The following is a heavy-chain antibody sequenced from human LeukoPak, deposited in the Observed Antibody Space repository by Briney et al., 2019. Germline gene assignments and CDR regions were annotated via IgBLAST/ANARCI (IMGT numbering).Heavy chain of an antibody. CDR1: GFTFSSYW. CDR3: ARDSGWSFYYYYYGMDV. CDR2: IKQDGSEK. Sequence: GGSLRLSCAASGFTFSSYWMSWVRQAPGKGLEWVANIKQDGSEKYYVDSVKGRFTISRDNAKNSLYLQMNSLRAEDTAVYYCARDSGWSFYYYYYGMDVWGQGTTVTVSS. J-gene: IGHJ6*02. D-gene: IGHD6-19*01. V-gene: IGHV3-7*01.